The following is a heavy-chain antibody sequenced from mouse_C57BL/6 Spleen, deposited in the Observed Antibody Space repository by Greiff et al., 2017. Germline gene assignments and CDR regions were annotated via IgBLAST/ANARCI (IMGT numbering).Heavy chain of an antibody. CDR1: GYSFTGYY. CDR3: AREQGLYYYFDV. J-gene: IGHJ1*03. V-gene: IGHV1-42*01. CDR2: INPSTGGT. Sequence: VQLQQSGPELVKPGASVKISCKASGYSFTGYYMNWVKQSPEKSLEWIGEINPSTGGTTYNQKFKAKATLTVDKSSSTAYMQLKSLTSEDSAVYYCAREQGLYYYFDVRGTGTTHTVSS. D-gene: IGHD4-1*01.